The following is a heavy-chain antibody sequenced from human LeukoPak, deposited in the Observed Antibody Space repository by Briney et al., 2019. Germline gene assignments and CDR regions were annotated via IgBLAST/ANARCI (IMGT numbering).Heavy chain of an antibody. CDR2: IYYSGNT. D-gene: IGHD4-17*01. J-gene: IGHJ4*02. Sequence: SSETLSLTCTVSGGSISSYYWSWIRQPPGKGLEWIGYIYYSGNTNYNPSLKSRVTISVDTSKNQFSLKLSSVTAADTAVYYCARSFGGDYAPTNLDYWGQGTLVTVSS. CDR1: GGSISSYY. V-gene: IGHV4-59*12. CDR3: ARSFGGDYAPTNLDY.